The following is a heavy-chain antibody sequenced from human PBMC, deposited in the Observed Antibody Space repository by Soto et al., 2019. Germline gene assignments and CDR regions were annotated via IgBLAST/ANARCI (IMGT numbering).Heavy chain of an antibody. D-gene: IGHD2-15*01. CDR3: AKSPGPKCSGGSCHYHFDY. Sequence: QVQLVESGGDVVQPGRSLRLSCAASGFTFSNYGMNWVRQAPGKGLEWVAVISYDGSKKYYADSVRGRFTISRDNSKNTLYVQMDSLRTEDTAVYYCAKSPGPKCSGGSCHYHFDYWGQGTLVTVSS. V-gene: IGHV3-30*18. J-gene: IGHJ4*02. CDR1: GFTFSNYG. CDR2: ISYDGSKK.